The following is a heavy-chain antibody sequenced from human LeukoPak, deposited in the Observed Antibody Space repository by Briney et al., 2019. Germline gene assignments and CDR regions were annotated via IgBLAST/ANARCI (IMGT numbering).Heavy chain of an antibody. CDR2: IYYSGST. CDR3: ARDNWNYGSSMDV. D-gene: IGHD1-7*01. CDR1: GGSISSYY. J-gene: IGHJ6*02. Sequence: SETLSLACTVSGGSISSYYWSWIRQPPGKGLEWIGYIYYSGSTNYNPSLKSRVTISVDTSKNQFSLKLSSVTAADTAVYYCARDNWNYGSSMDVWGQGTTVTVSS. V-gene: IGHV4-59*01.